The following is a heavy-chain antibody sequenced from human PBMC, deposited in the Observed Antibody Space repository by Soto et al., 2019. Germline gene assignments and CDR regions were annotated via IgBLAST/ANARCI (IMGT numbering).Heavy chain of an antibody. Sequence: EVQLVESGGGLVKPGGSLRLSCAASGFTFSDHSMNWVRQAPGKGFEWVSSISTTGRYIYYSDSMAGRFTISRDNAKNSLYLQINSLRGDDTAIYYCAAGTDTAMEQGADYWGQGTLVNVSS. CDR1: GFTFSDHS. V-gene: IGHV3-21*01. J-gene: IGHJ4*02. D-gene: IGHD5-18*01. CDR3: AAGTDTAMEQGADY. CDR2: ISTTGRYI.